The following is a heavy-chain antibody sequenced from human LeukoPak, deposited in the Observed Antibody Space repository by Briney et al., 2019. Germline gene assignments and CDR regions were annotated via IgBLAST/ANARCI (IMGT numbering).Heavy chain of an antibody. CDR1: GYTFTSYG. CDR3: ARLSRDCSSTSCHRNNWFDP. CDR2: ISAYNGNT. D-gene: IGHD2-2*01. Sequence: GASVKVSCKASGYTFTSYGISWVRQAPGQGLEWMGWISAYNGNTNYAQKLQGRVTMTTDTSTSTAYMELRSLRSDDTAVYYCARLSRDCSSTSCHRNNWFDPWGQGTLVTVSS. J-gene: IGHJ5*02. V-gene: IGHV1-18*01.